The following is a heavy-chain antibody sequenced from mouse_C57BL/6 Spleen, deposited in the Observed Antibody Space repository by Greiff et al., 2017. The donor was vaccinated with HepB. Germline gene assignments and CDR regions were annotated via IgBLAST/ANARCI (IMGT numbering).Heavy chain of an antibody. V-gene: IGHV5-6*01. CDR1: GFTFSSYG. Sequence: EVKLMESGGDLVKPGGSLKLSCAASGFTFSSYGMSWVRQTPDKRLEWVATISSGGSYTYSPDSVKGRFTISRDNAKNTLYLQMSSLKSEDTAMYYCARPRYYGSSYDYFDYWGQGTTLTVSS. CDR2: ISSGGSYT. J-gene: IGHJ2*01. CDR3: ARPRYYGSSYDYFDY. D-gene: IGHD1-1*01.